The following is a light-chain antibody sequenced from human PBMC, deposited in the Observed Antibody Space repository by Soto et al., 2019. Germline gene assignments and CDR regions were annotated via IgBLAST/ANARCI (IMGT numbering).Light chain of an antibody. CDR1: QSVSSN. V-gene: IGKV3-15*01. CDR2: GAS. Sequence: EIVMPQSPATLSVSPGERAALSCRASQSVSSNLAWFQQKPGQAPGLLIYGASTRATGIPARFSGSGSGTEFTLTISSLQSEDFAVYYCQQYNNWPPITFGQGTRLEIK. CDR3: QQYNNWPPIT. J-gene: IGKJ5*01.